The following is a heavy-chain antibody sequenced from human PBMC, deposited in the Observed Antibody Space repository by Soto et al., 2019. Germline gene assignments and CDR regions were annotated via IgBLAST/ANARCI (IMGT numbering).Heavy chain of an antibody. CDR1: ESSLSTSGVG. J-gene: IGHJ4*02. CDR2: NYWNDDK. D-gene: IGHD1-26*01. CDR3: AHSNLLYFDF. Sequence: QITLKESGPTLVKPTQTLTLTCTFSESSLSTSGVGVGWIRQPPGKALEWLALNYWNDDKRYSPSLTDRLTITKDTSKNQVVLTMTNMDPVDTATYFCAHSNLLYFDFWGQGTLVTVSS. V-gene: IGHV2-5*01.